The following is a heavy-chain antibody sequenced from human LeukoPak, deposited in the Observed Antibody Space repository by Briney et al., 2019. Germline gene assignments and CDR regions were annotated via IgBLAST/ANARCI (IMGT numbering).Heavy chain of an antibody. D-gene: IGHD5-12*01. V-gene: IGHV3-30*18. CDR3: AKGSMGRCSGNSCCSVY. CDR2: ISYDGSNK. J-gene: IGHJ4*02. Sequence: PGGSLRLSCAASGFTFSNYGMHWVRQAPGKGLEWVAVISYDGSNKYYADSVKGRFTISRDNSKNTLYLQMNSLGVEDTAVYYCAKGSMGRCSGNSCCSVYWGQGTLVTVSS. CDR1: GFTFSNYG.